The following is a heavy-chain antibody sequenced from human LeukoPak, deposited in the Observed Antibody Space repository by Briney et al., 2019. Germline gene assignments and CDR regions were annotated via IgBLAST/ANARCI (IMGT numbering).Heavy chain of an antibody. Sequence: PGGSLRLSCAASGFSFSTSWMSWVRQAPGKGLEWVANIKQDGTEKDYVDSVKGRFTISRDNAKNSLYLQMNSLRAEDTAVYYCAKGGGYEAQYYYYYLDVWGKGTTVTISS. J-gene: IGHJ6*03. CDR3: AKGGGYEAQYYYYYLDV. D-gene: IGHD5-12*01. CDR1: GFSFSTSW. V-gene: IGHV3-7*01. CDR2: IKQDGTEK.